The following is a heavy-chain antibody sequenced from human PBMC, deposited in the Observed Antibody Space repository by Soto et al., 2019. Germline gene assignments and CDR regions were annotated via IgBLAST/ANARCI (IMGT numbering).Heavy chain of an antibody. CDR2: ISSTTNYI. Sequence: LRLSCAASGFTFTRYSMNWVRQAPGKGLEWVSSISSTTNYIYYGDSMKGRFTISRDNAKNSLYLEMNSLRAEDSAVYYCARESEDLTSNFDYWGQGTLVTVSS. J-gene: IGHJ4*02. CDR3: ARESEDLTSNFDY. V-gene: IGHV3-21*06. CDR1: GFTFTRYS.